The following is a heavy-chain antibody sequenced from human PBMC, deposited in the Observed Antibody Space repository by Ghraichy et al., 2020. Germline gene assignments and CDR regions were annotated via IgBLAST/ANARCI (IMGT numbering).Heavy chain of an antibody. J-gene: IGHJ5*02. CDR1: GGSISSGGYS. CDR3: ARAYGDYNWFDP. Sequence: TLSLTCAVSGGSISSGGYSWSWIRQPPGKGLEWIGYIYHSGSTYYNPSLKSRVTISVDRSKNQFSLKLSSVTAADTAVYYCARAYGDYNWFDPWGQGTLVTVSS. V-gene: IGHV4-30-2*01. CDR2: IYHSGST. D-gene: IGHD4-17*01.